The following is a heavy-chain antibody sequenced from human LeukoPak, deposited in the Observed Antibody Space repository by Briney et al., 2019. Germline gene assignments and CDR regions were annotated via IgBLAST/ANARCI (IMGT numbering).Heavy chain of an antibody. J-gene: IGHJ4*02. Sequence: GASVKVSCKASGYTFTSYGISWVRQSPGQGLEWMRWISAYNGNTNYAQKLQGRVTMTTDTSTSTAYMELRSLRSDDTAVYYCARGLGAAAGKGVDDYWGQGTLVTVSS. CDR3: ARGLGAAAGKGVDDY. V-gene: IGHV1-18*01. CDR1: GYTFTSYG. CDR2: ISAYNGNT. D-gene: IGHD6-13*01.